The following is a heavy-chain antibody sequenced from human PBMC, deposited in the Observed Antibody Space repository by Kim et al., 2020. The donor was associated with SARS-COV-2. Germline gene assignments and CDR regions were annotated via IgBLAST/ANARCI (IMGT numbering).Heavy chain of an antibody. Sequence: ASVKVSCKASGYTFTDYALNWVRQAPGQGLEWMGWINTNTGSPIYAQGFTGRFVFSLDTSVSTAYLQINSLKADDTAVYYCARRVERRPDDYWGQGTLVSVSS. CDR3: ARRVERRPDDY. D-gene: IGHD1-1*01. CDR2: INTNTGSP. CDR1: GYTFTDYA. J-gene: IGHJ4*02. V-gene: IGHV7-4-1*02.